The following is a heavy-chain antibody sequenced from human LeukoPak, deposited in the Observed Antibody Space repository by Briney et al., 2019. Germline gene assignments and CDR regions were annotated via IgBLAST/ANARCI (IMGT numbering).Heavy chain of an antibody. CDR2: IYYSGST. CDR3: ARAEYYYDSSGSWDY. CDR1: GGSISSSSYY. Sequence: SETLSLTCTVSGGSISSSSYYWGWLRQPPGKGLEWIGSIYYSGSTYYNPSLKSRVTISVDTSKNQFSLKLSSVTAADTAVYYCARAEYYYDSSGSWDYWGQGTLVTVSS. J-gene: IGHJ4*02. V-gene: IGHV4-39*07. D-gene: IGHD3-22*01.